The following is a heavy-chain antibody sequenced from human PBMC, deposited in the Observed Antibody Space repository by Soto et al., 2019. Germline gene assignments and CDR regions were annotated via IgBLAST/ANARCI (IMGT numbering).Heavy chain of an antibody. CDR1: GVDFRGSY. V-gene: IGHV3-11*01. J-gene: IGHJ5*02. D-gene: IGHD1-26*01. CDR3: GGFKEGNLVGLRGLDP. CDR2: ISDTGRTI. Sequence: GGSLRLSCVGSGVDFRGSYMNWIRQAPGKGLEWISYISDTGRTIHYADSVKGRFVISRDTSKDSLYLQMNDLRADDTAAHYLGGFKEGNLVGLRGLDPGGEGSRVTFA.